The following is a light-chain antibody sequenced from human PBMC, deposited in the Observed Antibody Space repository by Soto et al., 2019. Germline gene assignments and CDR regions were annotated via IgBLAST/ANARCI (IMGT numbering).Light chain of an antibody. CDR2: DAS. CDR1: QSVSSY. CDR3: QQYNDWPPIT. V-gene: IGKV3-11*01. J-gene: IGKJ5*01. Sequence: EIVLTESPGTLSLSPGERATLSCRASQSVSSYLAWYQQKPGQAPRLLIYDASNRATGIPARFSGSGSGTDFTLTISSLQSEDVAFYHCQQYNDWPPITFGQVTRLEIK.